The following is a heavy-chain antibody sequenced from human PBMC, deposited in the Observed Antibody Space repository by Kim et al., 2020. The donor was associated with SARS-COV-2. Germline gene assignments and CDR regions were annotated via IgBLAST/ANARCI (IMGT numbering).Heavy chain of an antibody. CDR1: GYTFTSYG. V-gene: IGHV1-18*04. CDR2: ISAYNGNT. CDR3: ARAFGGAVAGHNWFDP. Sequence: ASVKVSCKASGYTFTSYGISWVRQAPGQGLEWMGWISAYNGNTNYAQKLQGRVTMTTDTSTSTAYMELRSLRSDDTAVYYCARAFGGAVAGHNWFDPWGQGTLVTVSS. J-gene: IGHJ5*02. D-gene: IGHD6-19*01.